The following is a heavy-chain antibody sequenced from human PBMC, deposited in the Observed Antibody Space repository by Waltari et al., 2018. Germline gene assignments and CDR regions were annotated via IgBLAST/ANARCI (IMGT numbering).Heavy chain of an antibody. CDR3: AKAPSGYDPYFDY. Sequence: EVKLLESGGGLVQPGGSLRPSCAAPGFTFSNYAMNWVRQAPGKGLEWVSVIYRGGSIYYADSVKGRFTISRDNSNNTLYVQMNSLRVEDTAVYYCAKAPSGYDPYFDYWGQGTLVTVSS. CDR2: IYRGGSI. V-gene: IGHV3-23*03. CDR1: GFTFSNYA. D-gene: IGHD5-12*01. J-gene: IGHJ4*02.